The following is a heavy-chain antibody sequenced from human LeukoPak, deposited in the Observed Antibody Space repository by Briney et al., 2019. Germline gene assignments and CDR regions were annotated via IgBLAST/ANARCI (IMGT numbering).Heavy chain of an antibody. CDR2: IYPSDSDT. Sequence: GESLKISCKCSGYSFASYWIGWVRQMPGKGLEWMGIIYPSDSDTRYSPSFQGQVTISADKSISTAYLQWSSLKASDTAMYYCARQDGSYIYYFDYWGQGTLVTVSS. V-gene: IGHV5-51*01. D-gene: IGHD5-24*01. CDR1: GYSFASYW. CDR3: ARQDGSYIYYFDY. J-gene: IGHJ4*02.